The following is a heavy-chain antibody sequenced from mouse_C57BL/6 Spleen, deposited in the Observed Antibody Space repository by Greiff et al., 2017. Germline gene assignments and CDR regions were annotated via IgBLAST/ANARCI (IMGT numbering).Heavy chain of an antibody. D-gene: IGHD1-1*01. CDR1: GYTFTSYW. Sequence: QVQLQQPGAELVKPGASVKLSCKASGYTFTSYWMHWVKQRPGQGLEWIGMIHPNSGSTNYNEKFKSKATLTVDKSSSTAYMQLSSLTSEDSAVYYCAIITTVVANPMDYWGQGTSVTVSS. CDR2: IHPNSGST. V-gene: IGHV1-64*01. J-gene: IGHJ4*01. CDR3: AIITTVVANPMDY.